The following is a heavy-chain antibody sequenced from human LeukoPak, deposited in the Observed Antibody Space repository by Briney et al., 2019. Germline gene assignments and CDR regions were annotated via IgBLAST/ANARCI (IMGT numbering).Heavy chain of an antibody. CDR3: ARYPYSSGLFDP. J-gene: IGHJ5*02. D-gene: IGHD6-19*01. V-gene: IGHV4-39*01. CDR2: IYYSGST. CDR1: GGSISSSSYY. Sequence: SETLSLTCTVSGGSISSSSYYWGWIRQPPGKGLEWIGSIYYSGSTYYNPSLKSRVTISVDTSKNQFSLKLSSVTVADTAVYYCARYPYSSGLFDPWGQGTLVTVSS.